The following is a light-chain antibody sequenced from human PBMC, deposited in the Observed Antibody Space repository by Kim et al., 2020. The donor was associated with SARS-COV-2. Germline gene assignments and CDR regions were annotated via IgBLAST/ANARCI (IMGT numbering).Light chain of an antibody. Sequence: STLSAAVGERVTLTCRASQSVSRGLAWYQQKPGKAPKLLIYDGSNLQSGVPSRFSGSGSGTEFTLTISSLQPDDFAIYYCQHRQTFGQGTKVDIK. CDR2: DGS. J-gene: IGKJ1*01. V-gene: IGKV1-5*01. CDR1: QSVSRG. CDR3: QHRQT.